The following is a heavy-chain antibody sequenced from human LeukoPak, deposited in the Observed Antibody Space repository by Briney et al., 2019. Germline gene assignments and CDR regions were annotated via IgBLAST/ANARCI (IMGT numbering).Heavy chain of an antibody. D-gene: IGHD3-22*01. V-gene: IGHV3-23*01. CDR1: GFTFSSYA. J-gene: IGHJ3*02. CDR3: ANSITMIVVVNAFDI. Sequence: GGSLRLSCAASGFTFSSYAMSWVRQAPGKGLEWVSAISGSGGSTYYADSVKGRFTISRDNSKNTLYLQMNSLRAEDTAVYYCANSITMIVVVNAFDIWGQGPMVTVSS. CDR2: ISGSGGST.